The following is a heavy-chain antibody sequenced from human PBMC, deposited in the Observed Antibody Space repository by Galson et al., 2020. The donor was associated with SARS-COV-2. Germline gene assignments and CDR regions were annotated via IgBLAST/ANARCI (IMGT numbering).Heavy chain of an antibody. CDR3: ASGMDGYHWDLGDYYYGMDV. D-gene: IGHD5-12*01. V-gene: IGHV4-39*01. CDR1: AGSIISTSSY. CDR2: AYYSANA. Sequence: SETLSLTCTVSAGSIISTSSYWGWVRQPPGKGLEWFGLAYYSANAYYSPSLKSRVTISVDTSQKQVSLTVTSVTAADTAVYYCASGMDGYHWDLGDYYYGMDVLGQGTTVTGSS. J-gene: IGHJ6*02.